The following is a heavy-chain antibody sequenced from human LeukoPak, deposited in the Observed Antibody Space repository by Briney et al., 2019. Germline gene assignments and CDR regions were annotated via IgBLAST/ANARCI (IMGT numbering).Heavy chain of an antibody. Sequence: SQTLSLTCTVSGGSISSGDYYWSWIRQPPGKGLEWIGYIYYSGSTYYNPSLKSRVTISVDTSKNQFSLKLSSVTAADTAVYYCARGVSSDGSWVKSWVPFDYWGQGTLVTVSS. CDR2: IYYSGST. D-gene: IGHD6-13*01. J-gene: IGHJ4*02. CDR3: ARGVSSDGSWVKSWVPFDY. V-gene: IGHV4-30-4*01. CDR1: GGSISSGDYY.